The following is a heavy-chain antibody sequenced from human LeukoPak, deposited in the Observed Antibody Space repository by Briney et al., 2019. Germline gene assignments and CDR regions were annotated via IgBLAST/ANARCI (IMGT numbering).Heavy chain of an antibody. Sequence: SETLSLTCTVSGGSIGSGGYYWGWIRQPPGKGLEWIGSIYSSGSTYYNPSLKSRVTISVDTSKNQFSLKLSSVTAAQTAVYYCATPYYYDSSGYSHDAFDIWGQGTMVTVSS. CDR3: ATPYYYDSSGYSHDAFDI. CDR2: IYSSGST. V-gene: IGHV4-39*01. J-gene: IGHJ3*02. CDR1: GGSIGSGGYY. D-gene: IGHD3-22*01.